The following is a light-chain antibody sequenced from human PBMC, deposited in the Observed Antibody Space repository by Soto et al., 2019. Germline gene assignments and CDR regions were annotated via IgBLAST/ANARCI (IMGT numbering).Light chain of an antibody. CDR1: QDISNY. J-gene: IGKJ4*01. CDR2: VAS. CDR3: QQYDNLPLLT. V-gene: IGKV1-33*01. Sequence: DIQMTQSPSSLSASVGDRVTITCQASQDISNYLNWYQQKPEKAPKLLIYVASNLETGVPSRFSGSGSGTDFTFTIRSLQPEDIATYYCQQYDNLPLLTFGGGTKVEIK.